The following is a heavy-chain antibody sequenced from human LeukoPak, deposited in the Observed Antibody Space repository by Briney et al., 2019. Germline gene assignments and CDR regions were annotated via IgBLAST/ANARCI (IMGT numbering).Heavy chain of an antibody. D-gene: IGHD1-1*01. CDR3: ASWNARTHSIDD. J-gene: IGHJ4*02. V-gene: IGHV4-34*01. CDR1: GFTFSSYW. CDR2: VNHCGST. Sequence: GSLRLSCAASGFTFSSYWMHWIRQPPGKGLEWIGEVNHCGSTKYNPSLRGRVTMSVDTSKSQISLDLNSVTAADTAVYYCASWNARTHSIDDWGRGTLVTVSS.